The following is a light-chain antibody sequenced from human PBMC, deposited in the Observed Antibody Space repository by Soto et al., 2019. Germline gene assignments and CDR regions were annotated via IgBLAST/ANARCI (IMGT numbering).Light chain of an antibody. CDR1: QSVSSSQ. V-gene: IGKV3-20*01. CDR2: GAS. J-gene: IGKJ2*01. CDR3: ERYEPAPLT. Sequence: EIVLTQSPGTLSLSPGDSATLSCRASQSVSSSQIAWYQQKPGQAPRLLTYGASSRATGIPDRFSGVGSETDFARTLGRLEPEGFVVYYCERYEPAPLTFDQGTKLEIK.